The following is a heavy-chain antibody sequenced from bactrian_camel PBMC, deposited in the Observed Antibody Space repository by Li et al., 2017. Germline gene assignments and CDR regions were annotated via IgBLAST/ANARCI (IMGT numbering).Heavy chain of an antibody. CDR3: AADSVGRCRARGWVERPSVAAYDY. CDR1: GSTYGYC. V-gene: IGHV3S26*01. CDR2: VDFDDGAP. Sequence: HVQLVESGGGSVQVGGSLRLSCAYSGSTYGYCMGWFRQAPGKEREGVAAVDFDDGAPRYADSVKGRFTISKDNAKNTLSLQMNSLQPGDTAMYYCAADSVGRCRARGWVERPSVAAYDYWGQGTQVTVS. D-gene: IGHD5*01. J-gene: IGHJ4*01.